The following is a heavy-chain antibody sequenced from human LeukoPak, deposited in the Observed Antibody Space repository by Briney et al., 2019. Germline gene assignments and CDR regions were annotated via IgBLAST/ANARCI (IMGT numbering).Heavy chain of an antibody. V-gene: IGHV3-23*01. CDR2: ISASGDVT. CDR3: AKDLEPQLVGAADY. D-gene: IGHD1-26*01. Sequence: GGSLRLSCAASRFSFSAYPMGWVRRAPGKGLEWVSGISASGDVTFHADPVKGRFTISRDNSKNTLYLQMNSLRVEDTAVYYCAKDLEPQLVGAADYWGQGTLVTVSS. J-gene: IGHJ4*02. CDR1: RFSFSAYP.